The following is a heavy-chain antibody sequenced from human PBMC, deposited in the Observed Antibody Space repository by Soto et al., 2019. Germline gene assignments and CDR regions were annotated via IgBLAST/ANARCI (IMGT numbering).Heavy chain of an antibody. D-gene: IGHD1-1*01. CDR2: IRSKAYGGTT. V-gene: IGHV3-49*04. Sequence: PGGALRLSCTASGFTFVDYAMSWVRQAPGKGLEWVGFIRSKAYGGTTEYAASVKGRFTISRDDSKSIAYLQMNSLKTEDTAVYYCTRARTESNWFDPWGQGTLVTVSS. CDR3: TRARTESNWFDP. J-gene: IGHJ5*02. CDR1: GFTFVDYA.